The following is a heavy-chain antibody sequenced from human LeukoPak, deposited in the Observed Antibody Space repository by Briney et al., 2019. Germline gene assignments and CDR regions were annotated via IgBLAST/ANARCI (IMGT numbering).Heavy chain of an antibody. CDR1: GITFSNTW. J-gene: IGHJ4*02. D-gene: IGHD3-3*01. V-gene: IGHV3-15*07. CDR2: IKSKTDGGTT. CDR3: TTDPQGITIFGVVSFDY. Sequence: GGSLRLSCAASGITFSNTWMNWVRQAPGKGLEWVGRIKSKTDGGTTDYAAPVKGRFTISRDDSKNTLYLQMNSLKTEDTAVYYCTTDPQGITIFGVVSFDYWGQGTLVTVSS.